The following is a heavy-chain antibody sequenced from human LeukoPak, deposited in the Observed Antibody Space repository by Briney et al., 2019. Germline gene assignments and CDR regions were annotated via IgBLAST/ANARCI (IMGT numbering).Heavy chain of an antibody. V-gene: IGHV1-69*13. Sequence: SVKVSCKASGGTFSSYAISWVRQAPGQGLEWMGGIIPIFGTANYAQKFQGRVTITADESTNTAYMELSSLRSEDTAVYYCARGVRAYYDFWSGYYYYFDYWGQGTLVTVSS. CDR3: ARGVRAYYDFWSGYYYYFDY. D-gene: IGHD3-3*01. J-gene: IGHJ4*02. CDR1: GGTFSSYA. CDR2: IIPIFGTA.